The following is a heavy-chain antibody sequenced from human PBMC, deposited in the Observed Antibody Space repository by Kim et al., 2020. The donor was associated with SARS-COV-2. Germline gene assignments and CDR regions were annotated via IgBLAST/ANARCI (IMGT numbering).Heavy chain of an antibody. D-gene: IGHD5-12*01. CDR2: IYPGDSDT. V-gene: IGHV5-51*01. Sequence: GESLKISCKGSGYSFTSYWIGWVRQMPGKGLEWMGIIYPGDSDTRYSPSFQGQVTISADKSISTAYLQWSSLKASDTAMYYCARQGWLQEEYYYYGMDVWGQGTTVTVSS. J-gene: IGHJ6*02. CDR3: ARQGWLQEEYYYYGMDV. CDR1: GYSFTSYW.